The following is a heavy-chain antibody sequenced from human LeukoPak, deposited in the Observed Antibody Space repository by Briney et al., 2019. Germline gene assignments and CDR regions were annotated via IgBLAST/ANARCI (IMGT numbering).Heavy chain of an antibody. CDR1: GASITTTNFW. D-gene: IGHD6-6*01. CDR3: ARYGLVEFRNAFQY. CDR2: IHDRGSD. Sequence: PSETLSLTCSVSGASITTTNFWWTWIRHSPGRGLEWIGYIHDRGSDKYNPALERRATLSVDTSKNQFSLKLNSVTAPDTAVYYCARYGLVEFRNAFQYWGQGILVSVSS. J-gene: IGHJ1*01. V-gene: IGHV4-61*01.